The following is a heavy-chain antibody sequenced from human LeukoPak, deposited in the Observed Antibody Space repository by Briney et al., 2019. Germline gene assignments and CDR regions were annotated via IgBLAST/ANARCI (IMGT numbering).Heavy chain of an antibody. V-gene: IGHV3-48*01. CDR3: ATEDSSDYSSFHY. CDR1: GFTFSSYS. J-gene: IGHJ4*02. Sequence: PGGSLRLSCAASGFTFSSYSMNWVRQAPGKGLEWVSYISSSSSTIYYADSVKGRFTISRDNAKNSLYLQMNSLKAEDTAAYYRATEDSSDYSSFHYWGQGPLVSVSS. CDR2: ISSSSSTI. D-gene: IGHD3-22*01.